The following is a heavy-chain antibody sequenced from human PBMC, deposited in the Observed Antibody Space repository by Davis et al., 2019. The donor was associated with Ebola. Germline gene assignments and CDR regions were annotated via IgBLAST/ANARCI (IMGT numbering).Heavy chain of an antibody. CDR1: GFTFSDHY. CDR3: VTENWYRFES. CDR2: IRNKVNYYTT. V-gene: IGHV3-72*01. Sequence: GESLKISCAASGFTFSDHYMDWVRQAPGKGLEWLGRIRNKVNYYTTEYVASVKGRFTISRDDSKNLLYLEMNGLRTEDTAVYYCVTENWYRFESWGQGTLVTVSS. J-gene: IGHJ4*02. D-gene: IGHD1/OR15-1a*01.